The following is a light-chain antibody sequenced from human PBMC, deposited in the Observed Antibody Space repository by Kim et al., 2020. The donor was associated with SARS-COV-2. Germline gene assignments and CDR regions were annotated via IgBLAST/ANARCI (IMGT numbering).Light chain of an antibody. Sequence: QSALTQPASVSGSPGQSITISCTGTSSDVGGYNYVSWYQQHPGKVPKLMIYDVSSRPSGVSNRFSGSKSGNTASLTISGLQTEDEADYYCSSYTSSSTLVVGAGTQLTVL. CDR1: SSDVGGYNY. J-gene: IGLJ2*01. CDR2: DVS. V-gene: IGLV2-14*03. CDR3: SSYTSSSTLV.